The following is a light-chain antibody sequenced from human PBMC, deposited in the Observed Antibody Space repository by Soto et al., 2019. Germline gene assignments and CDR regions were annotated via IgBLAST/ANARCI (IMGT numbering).Light chain of an antibody. J-gene: IGKJ2*01. CDR3: QQSYSTPYT. V-gene: IGKV1-39*01. CDR2: AAS. CDR1: QSISSY. Sequence: DIQMTQSPSSLSASVGDRVTITCRASQSISSYLNWYQQKPGKAPKLLIYAASSLQSGVPSRFMGSRSGTDFTLTISSLQPEDFATYYCQQSYSTPYTFGQGTKLEIK.